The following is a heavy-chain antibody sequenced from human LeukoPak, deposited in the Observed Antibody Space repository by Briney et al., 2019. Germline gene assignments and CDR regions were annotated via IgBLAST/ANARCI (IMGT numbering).Heavy chain of an antibody. CDR1: GYTLTELS. D-gene: IGHD5-18*01. V-gene: IGHV1-24*01. Sequence: ASVKVSCKVSGYTLTELSMHRVRQAPGKGLEWMGGFDPEDGETIYAQKFQGRVTMTTDTSTSTAYMELRSLRSDDTAVYYCARGSSYGFSMGYWGQGTLVTVSS. J-gene: IGHJ4*02. CDR3: ARGSSYGFSMGY. CDR2: FDPEDGET.